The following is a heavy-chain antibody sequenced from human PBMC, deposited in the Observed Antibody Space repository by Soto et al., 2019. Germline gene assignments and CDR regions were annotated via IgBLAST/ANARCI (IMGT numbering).Heavy chain of an antibody. Sequence: SETLSLTCAVYGGSFSGYYWSWIRDPPGKGLEWIGEINHSGSTNYNPSLKSRVTISVDTSKNQFSLKLSSVTAADTAVYYCARWRGLTIGVPPFYYYYGMDVWGQGTTVTVSS. J-gene: IGHJ6*02. V-gene: IGHV4-34*01. CDR3: ARWRGLTIGVPPFYYYYGMDV. D-gene: IGHD3-3*01. CDR2: INHSGST. CDR1: GGSFSGYY.